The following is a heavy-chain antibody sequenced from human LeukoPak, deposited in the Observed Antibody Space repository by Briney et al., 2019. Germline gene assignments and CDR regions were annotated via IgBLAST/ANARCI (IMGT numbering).Heavy chain of an antibody. CDR3: ARDFYGDYERSDAFDI. J-gene: IGHJ3*02. CDR1: GYTFTGYY. D-gene: IGHD4-17*01. CDR2: INPNSGGT. V-gene: IGHV1-2*02. Sequence: ASAKVSCKASGYTFTGYYIHWVRQAPGQGLEWMGWINPNSGGTNYAQKFQGRVTMTRDTSISTAYMELSRLRSDDTAVYYCARDFYGDYERSDAFDIWGQGTMVTVSS.